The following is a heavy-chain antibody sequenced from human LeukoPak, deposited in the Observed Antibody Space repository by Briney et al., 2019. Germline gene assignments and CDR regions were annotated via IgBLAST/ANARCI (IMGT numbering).Heavy chain of an antibody. V-gene: IGHV3-7*01. CDR1: GISFSSYW. J-gene: IGHJ4*02. Sequence: PGGSLRLSCVASGISFSSYWMAWVRQAPGKGLEWVANIKYDGTHKFYAGSVKGRFTISRDNAKNSLFLEMNSLTADDTAVYFCASSPDSSGNDWGQGTLVTVSS. CDR2: IKYDGTHK. CDR3: ASSPDSSGND. D-gene: IGHD3-22*01.